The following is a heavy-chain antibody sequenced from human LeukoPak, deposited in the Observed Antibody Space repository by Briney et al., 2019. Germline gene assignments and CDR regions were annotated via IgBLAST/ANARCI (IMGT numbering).Heavy chain of an antibody. Sequence: GGSLRLSCAASGFTFSSYAMSWVRQAPGKGLEWVSAISGSGGSTYYADSVKGRFTISRDNSKNTLYLQMNSLRAEDTAVYYCAKAHTYYYDSSGYYFFDYWGQGTLVTVSS. CDR2: ISGSGGST. CDR3: AKAHTYYYDSSGYYFFDY. D-gene: IGHD3-22*01. CDR1: GFTFSSYA. V-gene: IGHV3-23*01. J-gene: IGHJ4*02.